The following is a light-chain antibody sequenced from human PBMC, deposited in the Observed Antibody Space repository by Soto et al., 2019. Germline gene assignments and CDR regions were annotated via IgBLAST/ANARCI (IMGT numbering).Light chain of an antibody. CDR3: QQYYDWPWT. V-gene: IGKV3-15*01. CDR2: GAS. Sequence: EKVMTQSPGSLTVSPGERAALSCRASQSVGSNLAWYQRKPGQAPRLLIYGASTRATGIPSRFSGSGSGTEFTLTISSLQSEDFAVYYCQQYYDWPWTFGQGTTVEIK. CDR1: QSVGSN. J-gene: IGKJ1*01.